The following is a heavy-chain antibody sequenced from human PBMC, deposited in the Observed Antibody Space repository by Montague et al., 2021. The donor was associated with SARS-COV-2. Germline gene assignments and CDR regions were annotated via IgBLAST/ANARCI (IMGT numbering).Heavy chain of an antibody. V-gene: IGHV4-39*01. Sequence: SETLSLTCAGAGRSISSSSYYWGGIRQPSTKVLVGIGRMSYSGSTYYNPSLKSRVTISVDTSKNQFSLKLSSVTAADTAVYYCARQPVLRYFDWLPWFGGMDVWGQGTTVTVSS. CDR1: GRSISSSSYY. D-gene: IGHD3-9*01. CDR2: MSYSGST. J-gene: IGHJ6*02. CDR3: ARQPVLRYFDWLPWFGGMDV.